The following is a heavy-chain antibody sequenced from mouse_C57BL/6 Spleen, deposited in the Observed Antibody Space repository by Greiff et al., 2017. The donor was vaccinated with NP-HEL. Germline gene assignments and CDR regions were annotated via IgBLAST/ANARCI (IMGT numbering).Heavy chain of an antibody. CDR1: GYTFTSYG. J-gene: IGHJ4*01. D-gene: IGHD3-2*02. Sequence: VQLQQSGAELARPGASVKLSCKASGYTFTSYGISWVKQRTGQGLEWIGEIYPRSGNTYYNEKFKGKATLTADKSSSTAYMELRSLTSEDSAVYFCARAGAQAPYYAMDYWGQGTSVTVSS. V-gene: IGHV1-81*01. CDR2: IYPRSGNT. CDR3: ARAGAQAPYYAMDY.